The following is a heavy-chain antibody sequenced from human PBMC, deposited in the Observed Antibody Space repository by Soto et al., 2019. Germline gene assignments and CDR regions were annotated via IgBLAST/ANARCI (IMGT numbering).Heavy chain of an antibody. V-gene: IGHV3-23*01. CDR3: AKAAITMVRGTLHWFDP. Sequence: GGSLRLSCAASGFTFSSYAMSWVRQAPGKGLEWVSAISGSGGSTYYADSVKGRFTISRDNSKNTLYLQMNSLRAEDTAVYYCAKAAITMVRGTLHWFDPWGQGTLVTVSS. CDR2: ISGSGGST. CDR1: GFTFSSYA. D-gene: IGHD3-10*01. J-gene: IGHJ5*02.